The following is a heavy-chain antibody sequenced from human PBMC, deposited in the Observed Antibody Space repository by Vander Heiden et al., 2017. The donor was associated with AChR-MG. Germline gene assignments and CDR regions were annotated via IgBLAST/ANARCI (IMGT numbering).Heavy chain of an antibody. CDR3: ARDQCSSTSCYLWGYYFYGMDV. CDR1: GFTFSSYS. CDR2: SSSSHSYI. J-gene: IGHJ6*02. D-gene: IGHD2-2*01. V-gene: IGHV3-21*01. Sequence: EVQLVESGGGLVKPGGSLRLSCAASGFTFSSYSMNWVRKAPGKGLEWVSSSSSSHSYIYYADSVKGRFTISRDNAKNSLYLQMHSLRAEDTAVYYCARDQCSSTSCYLWGYYFYGMDVWGQGTTVTVAS.